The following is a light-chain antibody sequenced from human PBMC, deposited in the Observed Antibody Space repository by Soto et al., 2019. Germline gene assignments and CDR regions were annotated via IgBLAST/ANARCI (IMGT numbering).Light chain of an antibody. CDR1: SSDVGGYNY. Sequence: QSVLTQPPSASGSPGQSVTISCTGTSSDVGGYNYVSWYQQHPGNAPKLMIYEVSKRPSGVPDRFSGSKSGNTASLTVSGLQAEDEADYYCTSYAGSNKYVLFGGGTKVTVL. V-gene: IGLV2-8*01. CDR3: TSYAGSNKYVL. CDR2: EVS. J-gene: IGLJ2*01.